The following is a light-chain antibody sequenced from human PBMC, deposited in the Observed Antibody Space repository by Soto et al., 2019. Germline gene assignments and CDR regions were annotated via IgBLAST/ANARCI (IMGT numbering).Light chain of an antibody. CDR3: QQYNIWPPYT. J-gene: IGKJ2*01. Sequence: EIVMTQSPATLSVSPGERATLSCRASQSVSSNLAWYQQKPGQAPRLLIYGASTRATGIPARFSDSGSGTEFPLTISSLLSEDFAVYYCQQYNIWPPYTFGQGTKLEIK. V-gene: IGKV3-15*01. CDR1: QSVSSN. CDR2: GAS.